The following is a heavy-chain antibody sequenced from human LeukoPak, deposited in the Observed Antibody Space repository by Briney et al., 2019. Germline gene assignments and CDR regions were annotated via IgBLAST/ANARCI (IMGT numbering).Heavy chain of an antibody. Sequence: PSETLSLTCAVYGGSFSGYYWSWIRQPPGKGLEWIGEINHSGSTNYNPSLKSRVTISVDTSKNQFSLKLSSVTAADTAVYYCARGAVVLRFLEGAIGFDYWGQGTLVTVSS. J-gene: IGHJ4*02. D-gene: IGHD3-3*01. CDR2: INHSGST. CDR3: ARGAVVLRFLEGAIGFDY. V-gene: IGHV4-34*01. CDR1: GGSFSGYY.